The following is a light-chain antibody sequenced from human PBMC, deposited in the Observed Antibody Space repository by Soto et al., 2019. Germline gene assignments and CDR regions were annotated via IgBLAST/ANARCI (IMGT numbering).Light chain of an antibody. Sequence: DIVMTQSPDSLAVSLGERATINCKSSQSVLYSPNNKNYLAWYQQKPGQPPKLLVYWASTRESGVPDRFSGSGSGTDFSLTISSLQAEDVAVYYCQQDHSAPQNFGQGTRVEIK. V-gene: IGKV4-1*01. CDR2: WAS. CDR1: QSVLYSPNNKNY. J-gene: IGKJ1*01. CDR3: QQDHSAPQN.